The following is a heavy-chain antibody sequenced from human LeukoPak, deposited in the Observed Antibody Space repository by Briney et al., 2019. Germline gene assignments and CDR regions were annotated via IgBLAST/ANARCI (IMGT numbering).Heavy chain of an antibody. CDR1: GYTFTTYY. V-gene: IGHV1-46*01. CDR3: ARDGVAGTYYFDY. CDR2: ISPSGGST. Sequence: ASVKVSCKASGYTFTTYYIHWVRQAPGQGLEWMGMISPSGGSTSYPQKFQGRVTMTRDTSTSTVYTELSSLRSEDTALYFCARDGVAGTYYFDYWGQGTLVTVSS. J-gene: IGHJ4*02. D-gene: IGHD6-19*01.